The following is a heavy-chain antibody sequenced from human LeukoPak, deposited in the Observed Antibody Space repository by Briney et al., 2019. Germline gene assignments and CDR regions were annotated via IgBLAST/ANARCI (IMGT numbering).Heavy chain of an antibody. CDR1: GFTFSNAW. J-gene: IGHJ4*02. CDR3: TLPSETTVGVFDY. V-gene: IGHV3-15*01. Sequence: PGGSLRLSCAASGFTFSNAWMNWVRQAPGKGLEWVGRINSKTDGGTIVYAAPVKGRFTISRDDSQNTLYLQMNSLKTEDTAVYYCTLPSETTVGVFDYWGQGTLVTVSS. CDR2: INSKTDGGTI. D-gene: IGHD1-26*01.